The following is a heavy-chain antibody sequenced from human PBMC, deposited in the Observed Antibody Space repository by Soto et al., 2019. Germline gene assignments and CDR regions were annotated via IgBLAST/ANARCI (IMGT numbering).Heavy chain of an antibody. CDR1: GFTFSSYG. CDR3: AKKKLGYCSSTSCFLYYYYYMDV. V-gene: IGHV3-30*18. D-gene: IGHD2-2*01. CDR2: ISYDGSNK. Sequence: PGGSLRLSCAASGFTFSSYGMHWVRQAPGKGLEWVAVISYDGSNKYYADSVKSRFTISRDNSKNTLYLQMNSLRAEDTAVYYCAKKKLGYCSSTSCFLYYYYYMDVWGQGTTVTVSS. J-gene: IGHJ6*03.